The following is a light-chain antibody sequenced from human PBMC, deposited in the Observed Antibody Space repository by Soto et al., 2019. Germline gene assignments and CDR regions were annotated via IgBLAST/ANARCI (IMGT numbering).Light chain of an antibody. CDR3: SSYTTSNTRQIV. CDR2: DVS. J-gene: IGLJ1*01. Sequence: QSVLTQPASVSGSPGQAITISCTGTSSEVGGYTYVSWYQQHPGKAPKFIIYDVSNRPSGVSNRFSGSKSGNTASLTISGLQAEEEADYYCSSYTTSNTRQIVFGTGTKVTVL. CDR1: SSEVGGYTY. V-gene: IGLV2-14*01.